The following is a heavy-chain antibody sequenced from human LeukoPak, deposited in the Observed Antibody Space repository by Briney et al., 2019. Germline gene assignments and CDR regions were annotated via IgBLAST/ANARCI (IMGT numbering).Heavy chain of an antibody. Sequence: GGSLRLSCAASGFTFSSDSMNWVRQAPGKGLEWVSSISSSSSYIYYADSVKGRFTISRDNAKNSLYLQMNRLSAEDTAVYYCARGSVRWLQGFDYWGQGTLVTVSS. CDR3: ARGSVRWLQGFDY. J-gene: IGHJ4*02. CDR1: GFTFSSDS. CDR2: ISSSSSYI. V-gene: IGHV3-21*01. D-gene: IGHD5-24*01.